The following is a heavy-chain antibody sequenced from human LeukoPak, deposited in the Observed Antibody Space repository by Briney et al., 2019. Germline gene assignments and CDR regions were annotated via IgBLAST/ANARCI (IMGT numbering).Heavy chain of an antibody. CDR3: XXXXXXXSVNYYYYMDV. V-gene: IGHV4-38-2*02. J-gene: IGHJ6*03. Sequence: PSETLSLTCTVSGYSISSGYYWGWIRQPPGKGLEWIGSIYHSGSTYYNPSLKSRVTISVDTSKNQFSLKLSSVTAADTAVYYXXXXXXXXSVNYYYYMDVWGKGTTVTVSS. CDR1: GYSISSGYY. CDR2: IYHSGST.